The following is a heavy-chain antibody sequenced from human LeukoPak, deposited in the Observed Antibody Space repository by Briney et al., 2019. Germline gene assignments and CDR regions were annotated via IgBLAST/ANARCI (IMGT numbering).Heavy chain of an antibody. CDR3: ARAQVGTPTDC. J-gene: IGHJ4*02. CDR1: GSTLSSYT. Sequence: GGSLRLSCAASGSTLSSYTMYWVRQAPGRGLVWGACFTSDENSITYADVVKGRFTVSRDIAKNTLYLQMNSLRAEDTAVYYCARAQVGTPTDCWGQGTLVTVSS. CDR2: FTSDENSI. D-gene: IGHD1-26*01. V-gene: IGHV3-74*01.